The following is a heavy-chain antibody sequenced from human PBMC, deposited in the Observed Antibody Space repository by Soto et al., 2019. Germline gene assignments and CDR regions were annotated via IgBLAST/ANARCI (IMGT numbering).Heavy chain of an antibody. CDR1: GGSISSSSYY. J-gene: IGHJ3*02. Sequence: QLQLQESGPGLVKPSETLSLTCTVSGGSISSSSYYWGWIRQPPGKGLEWIGSIYYSGSTNYNPSLKSRVTISVDTSKNQFSLKLSSVTAADTAVYYCARNIREIWKWEPRGGAFDIWGQGTMVTVSS. D-gene: IGHD1-26*01. CDR2: IYYSGST. CDR3: ARNIREIWKWEPRGGAFDI. V-gene: IGHV4-39*07.